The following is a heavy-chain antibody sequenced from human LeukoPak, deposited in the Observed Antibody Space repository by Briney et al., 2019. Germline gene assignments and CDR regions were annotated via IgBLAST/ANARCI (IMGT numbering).Heavy chain of an antibody. J-gene: IGHJ3*02. Sequence: GESLQISCKGSGSSFTNYWIGWVRQVPGKGLEWMGIIYPGDSDTRYSPSFQGQVTFSADKSISTAYLQWSSLQASDTAMYYCAKQTGDAFDIWGQGTMVTVSS. CDR1: GSSFTNYW. V-gene: IGHV5-51*01. CDR3: AKQTGDAFDI. CDR2: IYPGDSDT.